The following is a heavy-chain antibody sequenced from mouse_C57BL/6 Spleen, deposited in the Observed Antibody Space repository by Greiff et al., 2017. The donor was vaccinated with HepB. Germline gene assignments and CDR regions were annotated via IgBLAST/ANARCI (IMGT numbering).Heavy chain of an antibody. Sequence: QVQLQQPGAELVRPGSSVKLSCKASGYTFTSYWMDWVKQRPGQGLEWIGNIYPSDSETHYNQKFKDKATLTVDKSSSTAYMQLSSLTSEDSAVYYCAREGKDYAMDYWGQGTSVTVSS. CDR3: AREGKDYAMDY. CDR1: GYTFTSYW. V-gene: IGHV1-61*01. CDR2: IYPSDSET. J-gene: IGHJ4*01.